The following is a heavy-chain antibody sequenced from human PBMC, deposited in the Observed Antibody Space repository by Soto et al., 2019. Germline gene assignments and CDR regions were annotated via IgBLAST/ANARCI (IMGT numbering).Heavy chain of an antibody. CDR1: GGSISSGDYY. V-gene: IGHV4-30-4*01. CDR3: ARDRLYYYDSGSYGMDV. CDR2: IYYSGST. J-gene: IGHJ6*02. Sequence: LSLTCTVSGGSISSGDYYWSWIRQPPGKGLEWIGYIYYSGSTYYNPSLKSRVTISVVTSKNQISLKLTSVTAADTAVYFCARDRLYYYDSGSYGMDVWGQGTTVTVSS. D-gene: IGHD3-10*01.